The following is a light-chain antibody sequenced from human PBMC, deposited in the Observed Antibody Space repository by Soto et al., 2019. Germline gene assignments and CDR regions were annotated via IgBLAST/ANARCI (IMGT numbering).Light chain of an antibody. CDR2: DVS. CDR1: SSDVGGYNY. CDR3: CSYAGSYTYV. Sequence: QSVLTQPRSVSGSPGQSVTISCTGTSSDVGGYNYVSWYQRYPGKAPKLMIYDVSKRPSGVPDRFSGSKSGNTASLTISGLQAEDEADYYCCSYAGSYTYVFGTGTKLTVL. J-gene: IGLJ1*01. V-gene: IGLV2-11*01.